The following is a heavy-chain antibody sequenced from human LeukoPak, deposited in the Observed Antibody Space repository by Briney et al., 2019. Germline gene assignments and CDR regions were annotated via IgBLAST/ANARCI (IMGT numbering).Heavy chain of an antibody. CDR3: AKSAAGSAGSLLHY. Sequence: GGSLRLSCAASGFSFTSYAVSWVRQAPEKGLEWVSSITGSGGSTYYADSVKGRFTISRDKSKNTLYLQMDSLRAEDTAVYYCAKSAAGSAGSLLHYWGQGILVTVSS. J-gene: IGHJ4*02. D-gene: IGHD3-10*01. CDR2: ITGSGGST. V-gene: IGHV3-23*01. CDR1: GFSFTSYA.